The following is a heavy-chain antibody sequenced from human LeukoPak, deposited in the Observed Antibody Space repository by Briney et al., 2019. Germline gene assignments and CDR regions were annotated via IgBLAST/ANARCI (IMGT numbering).Heavy chain of an antibody. CDR3: AANGGPFDF. D-gene: IGHD2-8*01. CDR1: GFTFRSYW. J-gene: IGHJ4*02. CDR2: IKQEGSEK. V-gene: IGHV3-7*05. Sequence: GGSLRLSCAATGFTFRSYWMSWVRQAPGKGLEFVANIKQEGSEKYYVDSVKGRFTISRDNAKNSLYLRMNGLRAEDTAVYYCAANGGPFDFWGQGTLVTVSA.